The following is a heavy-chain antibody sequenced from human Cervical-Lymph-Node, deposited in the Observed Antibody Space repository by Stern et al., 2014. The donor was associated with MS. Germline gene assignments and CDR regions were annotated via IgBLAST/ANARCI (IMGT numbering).Heavy chain of an antibody. V-gene: IGHV3-53*01. J-gene: IGHJ4*02. CDR3: ARDTSSPERSDW. D-gene: IGHD1-1*01. CDR1: GFTVSMDY. CDR2: ITNVGST. Sequence: EVQLVEYGGGVIQPGGSRRLSCTASGFTVSMDYMTWVRQAPGKGMEWVSLITNVGSTFYTDSVKDRFTISRDDSKNTVYLHMTSLRAEDTAMYYCARDTSSPERSDWWGQGTLVTVSS.